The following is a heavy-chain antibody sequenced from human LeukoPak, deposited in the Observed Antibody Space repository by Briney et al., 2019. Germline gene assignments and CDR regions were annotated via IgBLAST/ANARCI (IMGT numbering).Heavy chain of an antibody. CDR2: IVGNNPNT. CDR3: ARTLWFREPYGWFDL. D-gene: IGHD3-10*01. Sequence: GGSLRLSCAASGFTFSTYAMSCVCQAPGKGLEWVTTIVGNNPNTYYAESVKGRFTISRDNSRNTLYVQMTSLRAEDTAVYYCARTLWFREPYGWFDLWGQGTLVTVSS. J-gene: IGHJ5*02. CDR1: GFTFSTYA. V-gene: IGHV3-23*01.